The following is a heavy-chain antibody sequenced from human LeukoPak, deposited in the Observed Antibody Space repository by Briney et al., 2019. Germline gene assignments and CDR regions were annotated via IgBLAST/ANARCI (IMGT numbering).Heavy chain of an antibody. Sequence: GGSLRLSCAASGFPFSSFGIHWVRQAPGKGLEWVAFIRYDGNIKYYADSVKGRFTISRDNSKNTLFPQMNSLRAEDTAVYDCARGGSSSWSYFDYWGQGTLVTVSS. CDR1: GFPFSSFG. CDR3: ARGGSSSWSYFDY. V-gene: IGHV3-30*02. D-gene: IGHD6-13*01. J-gene: IGHJ4*02. CDR2: IRYDGNIK.